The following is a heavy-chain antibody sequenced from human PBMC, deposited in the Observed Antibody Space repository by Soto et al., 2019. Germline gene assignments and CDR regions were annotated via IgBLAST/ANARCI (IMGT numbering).Heavy chain of an antibody. CDR1: GGSFSNYF. Sequence: SETLSLTCAVSGGSFSNYFWTWIRQPPGKGLEWIGEIRDGGSSNYNPSLTSRVTISLATSTHQFSLRLSSVTAADTAMYYCARGSDEAWEPPVYWGQGTLVTVSS. J-gene: IGHJ4*02. CDR3: ARGSDEAWEPPVY. CDR2: IRDGGSS. D-gene: IGHD1-26*01. V-gene: IGHV4-34*01.